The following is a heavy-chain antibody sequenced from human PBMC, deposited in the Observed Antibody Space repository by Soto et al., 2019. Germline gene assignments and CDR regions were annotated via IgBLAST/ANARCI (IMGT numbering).Heavy chain of an antibody. Sequence: PGGSLRLSCAASGFTFSTYWMHWVRQIPGKGLEWVSRVKSDGSTYYADPVKGRFTISRDNAWNTVYPQMNRLRAEDTALYYCARGLKNYYGMDVWGQGTTVTVSS. CDR2: VKSDGST. CDR3: ARGLKNYYGMDV. CDR1: GFTFSTYW. J-gene: IGHJ6*02. V-gene: IGHV3-74*01.